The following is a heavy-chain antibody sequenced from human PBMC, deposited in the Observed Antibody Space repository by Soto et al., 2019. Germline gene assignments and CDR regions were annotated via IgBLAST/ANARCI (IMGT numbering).Heavy chain of an antibody. CDR1: GFTLSDHY. V-gene: IGHV3-72*01. J-gene: IGHJ4*02. D-gene: IGHD3-22*01. CDR2: SRGKPQGYST. CDR3: VRATYLSDSSGYTRCRDY. Sequence: EVQLVESGGGLVQPGGSLRLSCAASGFTLSDHYIDWFRQAPGKGLEWVGRSRGKPQGYSTAYAASGKGRFTTSRDESKNSAYLQRSSLKTEETAVYYCVRATYLSDSSGYTRCRDYWGQGTLVTVSS.